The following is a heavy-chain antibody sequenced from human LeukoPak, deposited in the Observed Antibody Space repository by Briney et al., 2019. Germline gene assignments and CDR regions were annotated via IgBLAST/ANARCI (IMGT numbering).Heavy chain of an antibody. D-gene: IGHD3-10*01. J-gene: IGHJ4*02. CDR2: IVVGSGNT. V-gene: IGHV1-58*02. CDR3: AAEPRGSGSPLY. CDR1: GFTFTSSA. Sequence: SVKVSCKASGFTFTSSAMQWVRQARGQRLQWIGWIVVGSGNTNYAQKFQERVTITRDMSTSTAYMELSSLRSEDTAVYYCAAEPRGSGSPLYWGQGTLVTVFS.